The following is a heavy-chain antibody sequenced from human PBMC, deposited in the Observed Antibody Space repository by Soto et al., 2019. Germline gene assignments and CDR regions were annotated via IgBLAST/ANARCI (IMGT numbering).Heavy chain of an antibody. J-gene: IGHJ3*02. CDR3: ARQSLSAENAFDI. V-gene: IGHV4-39*01. D-gene: IGHD3-16*02. CDR1: GGSISSSSYY. CDR2: IYYSGST. Sequence: SETLSLTCTVSGGSISSSSYYWGWIRQPPGKGLEWIGSIYYSGSTYYNPSLKSRVTISVDTSKNQFSLKLSSVTAADTAVYYCARQSLSAENAFDIWGQGTMVTVSS.